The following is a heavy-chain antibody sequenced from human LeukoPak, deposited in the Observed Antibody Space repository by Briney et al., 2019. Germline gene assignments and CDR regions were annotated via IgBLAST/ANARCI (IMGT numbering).Heavy chain of an antibody. CDR3: AKDMGGYYRHYYYYMDV. Sequence: GGSLRLSCAASGFTFDDYAMHWVRQAPGKGLEWVSLISGDGGSTYYAVSVKGRFTISRDNSKNSLYLQMNSLRTEDTALYYCAKDMGGYYRHYYYYMDVWGKGTTVTVSS. J-gene: IGHJ6*03. D-gene: IGHD3-10*01. CDR1: GFTFDDYA. CDR2: ISGDGGST. V-gene: IGHV3-43*02.